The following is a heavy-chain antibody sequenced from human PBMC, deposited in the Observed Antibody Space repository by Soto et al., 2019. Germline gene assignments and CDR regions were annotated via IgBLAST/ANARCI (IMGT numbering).Heavy chain of an antibody. Sequence: PGGSLRLSCAASGFSFRSYEMNWVRQAPGKGLEWVSYIGDSGSTIYYTDSVKGRFTISRDNAKNSLYLQMNSLRAEDTAVYYCASSIAAGRGFWFDPWGQGTLVTVSS. D-gene: IGHD6-6*01. J-gene: IGHJ5*02. CDR2: IGDSGSTI. CDR1: GFSFRSYE. V-gene: IGHV3-48*03. CDR3: ASSIAAGRGFWFDP.